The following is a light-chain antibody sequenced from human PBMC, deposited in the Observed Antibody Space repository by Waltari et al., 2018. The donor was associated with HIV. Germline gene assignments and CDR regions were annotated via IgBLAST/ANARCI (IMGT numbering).Light chain of an antibody. CDR2: GAT. V-gene: IGLV2-14*01. J-gene: IGLJ3*02. CDR3: ASVTSNNSLL. CDR1: TSDKY. Sequence: QSALTQPASVSGSPGQSITIACTGITSDKYISWYQRRPGEAPRLIFYGATNRPPWLPSRFSAAKSSTTASLTISGLHIDDEADYLCASVTSNNSLLFGGGTRLTVL.